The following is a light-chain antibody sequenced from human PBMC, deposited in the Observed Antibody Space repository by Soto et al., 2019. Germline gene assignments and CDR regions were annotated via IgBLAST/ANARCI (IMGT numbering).Light chain of an antibody. V-gene: IGKV1-5*03. J-gene: IGKJ1*01. CDR2: KAS. Sequence: DIQMTQSPSTLSGSVGDRVTITCRASQTISSWLAWYQQKPGKAPKLLIYKASTLKSGVPSRLSGSGSGTEFTLTISSLQPDDFATYYRQHYNSYSEAFGQGTKVDIK. CDR1: QTISSW. CDR3: QHYNSYSEA.